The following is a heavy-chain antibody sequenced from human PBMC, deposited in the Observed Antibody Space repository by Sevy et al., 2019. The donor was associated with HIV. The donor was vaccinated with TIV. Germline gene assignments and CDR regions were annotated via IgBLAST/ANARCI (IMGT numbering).Heavy chain of an antibody. CDR3: SGENAWGRGYS. Sequence: SETLSLTCTVSGGSITSLYWNWIRQPPGKGLEWIANIYYNGHINYNPSLKSRITLSLDTSKNQFSLRLSSVTAADTAMYYCSGENAWGRGYSWGQGTLVTVSS. V-gene: IGHV4-59*08. J-gene: IGHJ4*02. D-gene: IGHD1-26*01. CDR1: GGSITSLY. CDR2: IYYNGHI.